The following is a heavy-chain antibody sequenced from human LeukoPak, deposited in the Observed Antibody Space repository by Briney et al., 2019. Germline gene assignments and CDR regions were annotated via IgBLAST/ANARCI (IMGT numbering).Heavy chain of an antibody. CDR1: GFTFSICA. J-gene: IGHJ4*02. CDR3: AKDQAIEWESHFDY. CDR2: ISGSGRST. D-gene: IGHD1-26*01. V-gene: IGHV3-23*01. Sequence: GGSLRLSCAASGFTFSICAMSWVRQAPGKGLEWVSAISGSGRSTYYADSVKGRFTISRDNSKNTVYLQMNSLRAEDTAVYYCAKDQAIEWESHFDYWGQGILVTVSS.